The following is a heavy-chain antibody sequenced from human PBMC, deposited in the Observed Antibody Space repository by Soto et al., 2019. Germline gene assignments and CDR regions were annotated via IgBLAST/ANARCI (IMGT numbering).Heavy chain of an antibody. CDR2: IWNDGITK. CDR1: GFTFSTYG. J-gene: IGHJ6*02. CDR3: ATSPVGYWYYGMGV. V-gene: IGHV3-33*01. Sequence: QVQLVESGGGVVQPGRSLRLSCAASGFTFSTYGMHWVRQAPGKGLEWVAVIWNDGITKYYADSVKGRFTISRDSSKSALYLQMNSLRAEDTAVYYCATSPVGYWYYGMGVWGQGTPVTVSS.